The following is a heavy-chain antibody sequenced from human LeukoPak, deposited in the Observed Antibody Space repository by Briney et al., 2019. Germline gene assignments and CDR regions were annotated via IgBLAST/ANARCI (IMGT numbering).Heavy chain of an antibody. V-gene: IGHV3-21*04. CDR1: GFTFSSYS. CDR2: ISSSSSYI. Sequence: GSLRLSCAASGFTFSSYSMNRVRQAPGKGLELVSSISSSSSYIYYADSVKGRFTISRDNAKNSLYLQMNSLRAEDTAVYYCAVSGYSLNYYGMDVWGQGTTVTVSS. D-gene: IGHD3-3*01. CDR3: AVSGYSLNYYGMDV. J-gene: IGHJ6*02.